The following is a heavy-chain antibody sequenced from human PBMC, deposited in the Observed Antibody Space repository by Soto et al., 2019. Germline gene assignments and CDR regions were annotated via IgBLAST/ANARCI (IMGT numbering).Heavy chain of an antibody. J-gene: IGHJ4*02. CDR2: ISGSGGST. D-gene: IGHD3-22*01. CDR3: AKDLVTMIVVVSHFDY. V-gene: IGHV3-23*01. Sequence: GSLRLSCAASGFTFSSYAMSWVRQAPGKGLEWVSAISGSGGSTYYADSVKGRFTISRDNSKNTLYLQMNSLRAEDTAVYYCAKDLVTMIVVVSHFDYWGQGTLVTVSS. CDR1: GFTFSSYA.